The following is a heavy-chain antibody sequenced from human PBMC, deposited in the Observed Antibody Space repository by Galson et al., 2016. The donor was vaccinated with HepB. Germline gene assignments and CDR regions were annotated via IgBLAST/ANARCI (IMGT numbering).Heavy chain of an antibody. Sequence: SLRLSCAASGFTFSSAWMSWVRQAPGKGLEWVGRIKSKTDGGTTDYAATVKGRFTFSRDDSKTTLYLQMNSLKTEDTDVYYYSTDYKVRFFDWSPRGIDAFRIWGQGTMVTVSS. J-gene: IGHJ3*02. CDR3: STDYKVRFFDWSPRGIDAFRI. D-gene: IGHD3-9*01. V-gene: IGHV3-15*01. CDR1: GFTFSSAW. CDR2: IKSKTDGGTT.